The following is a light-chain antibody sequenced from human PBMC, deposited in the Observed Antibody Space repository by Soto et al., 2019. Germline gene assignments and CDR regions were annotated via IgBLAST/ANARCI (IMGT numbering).Light chain of an antibody. CDR2: LGGSGSF. Sequence: QSVLTQSSSASASLGSSVKLTCTLSSGHSSYIIAWHQQQPGKAPRYLMKLGGSGSFNKGSGVPDRFSGSSSGADRYLTISHLQFEDEADYYCETWDSNPRVFGGGTKLTVL. J-gene: IGLJ3*02. CDR1: SGHSSYI. V-gene: IGLV4-60*02. CDR3: ETWDSNPRV.